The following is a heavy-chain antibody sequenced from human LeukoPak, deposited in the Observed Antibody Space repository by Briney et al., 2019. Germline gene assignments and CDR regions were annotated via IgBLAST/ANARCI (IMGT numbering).Heavy chain of an antibody. V-gene: IGHV3-9*01. CDR3: AKGSSGWSTDAFDI. D-gene: IGHD6-19*01. CDR2: INWNTNSI. J-gene: IGHJ3*02. Sequence: GGSLRLSCAASGFTLDDYAMHWVRQAPGKGLEWVSGINWNTNSIKYADSAKGRFTISRDNAKNSLYLQMNSLRAEDTAFYYCAKGSSGWSTDAFDIWGQGIMVTVSS. CDR1: GFTLDDYA.